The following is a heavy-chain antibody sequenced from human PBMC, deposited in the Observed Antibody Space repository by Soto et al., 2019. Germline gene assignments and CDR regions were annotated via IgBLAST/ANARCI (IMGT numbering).Heavy chain of an antibody. Sequence: QVQLVQSGAEVKKSGASVKISCKASGYSFTGYYIHWVRQAPGQGFEWMGEISPNSGGTKYAQKLRGRVTMTRDTSITTVYMDLSNLSPDDTAVYYCGKGRSGDVGVFYWGQGTLVTVYS. CDR3: GKGRSGDVGVFY. V-gene: IGHV1-2*02. J-gene: IGHJ4*02. D-gene: IGHD1-26*01. CDR1: GYSFTGYY. CDR2: ISPNSGGT.